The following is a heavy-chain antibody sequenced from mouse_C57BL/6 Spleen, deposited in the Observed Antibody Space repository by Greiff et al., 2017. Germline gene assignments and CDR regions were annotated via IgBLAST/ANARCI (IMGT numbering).Heavy chain of an antibody. CDR2: IYPSDSET. V-gene: IGHV1-61*01. CDR3: ARPLDSSGYVWFAY. J-gene: IGHJ3*01. D-gene: IGHD3-2*02. Sequence: QVQLKQPGAELVRPGSSVKLSCKASGYTFTSYWMDWVKQRPGQGLEWIGNIYPSDSETHYNQKFKDKATLTVDKSSSTAYMQLSSLTSEDSAVYYCARPLDSSGYVWFAYWGQGTLVTVSA. CDR1: GYTFTSYW.